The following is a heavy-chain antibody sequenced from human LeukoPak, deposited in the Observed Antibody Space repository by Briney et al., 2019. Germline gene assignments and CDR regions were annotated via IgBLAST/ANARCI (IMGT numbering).Heavy chain of an antibody. CDR3: ARDPESSGWYFDY. CDR2: IDHSGST. Sequence: SETLSLTCAVYGGSFSGYYWSWIRQPPGKGLEWIGEIDHSGSTNYNPSLKSRVTISVDTSKNQFSLKLSSVTAADTAVYYCARDPESSGWYFDYWGQGTLVTVPS. CDR1: GGSFSGYY. J-gene: IGHJ4*02. D-gene: IGHD6-19*01. V-gene: IGHV4-34*01.